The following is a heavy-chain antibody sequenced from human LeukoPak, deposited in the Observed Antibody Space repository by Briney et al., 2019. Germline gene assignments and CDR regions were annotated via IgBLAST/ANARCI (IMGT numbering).Heavy chain of an antibody. CDR3: ARAYNWNALDY. CDR2: IYYTGST. J-gene: IGHJ4*02. V-gene: IGHV4-61*01. Sequence: SETLSLTCSVSGGSVSSGSYCWSCIRQPPGKGLEWIGCIYYTGSTNYNPSLKSRVTISVDTSKNQFSLNLSSVTAADTAVYYCARAYNWNALDYWGQGGQVTVSS. CDR1: GGSVSSGSYC. D-gene: IGHD1-1*01.